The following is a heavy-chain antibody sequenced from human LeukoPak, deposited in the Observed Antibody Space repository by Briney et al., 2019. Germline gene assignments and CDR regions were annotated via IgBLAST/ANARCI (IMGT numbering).Heavy chain of an antibody. CDR3: ARGGSRGENYFDY. J-gene: IGHJ4*02. CDR1: GGTFSSYA. Sequence: SVKVSCKASGGTFSSYAISWVRQAPGQGLEWMGRIIPIFGTANYAQKFQGRVTITTDETTSTAYMELSSLRSEDTAVYYCARGGSRGENYFDYWGQGTLVTVSS. D-gene: IGHD6-13*01. V-gene: IGHV1-69*05. CDR2: IIPIFGTA.